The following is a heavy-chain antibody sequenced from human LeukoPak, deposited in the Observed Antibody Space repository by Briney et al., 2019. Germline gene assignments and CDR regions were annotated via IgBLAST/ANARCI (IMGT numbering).Heavy chain of an antibody. CDR3: ARVDSSSWYGY. CDR1: GGSISSYY. V-gene: IGHV4-59*01. D-gene: IGHD6-13*01. CDR2: IYYSGST. Sequence: PSETLSLTCTVSGGSISSYYWSWIRQPPGKGLEWIGYIYYSGSTNYNPSLKSRVTISVDTSKNQFSLRLSSVTAADTAVYYCARVDSSSWYGYWGQGTLVTVSS. J-gene: IGHJ4*02.